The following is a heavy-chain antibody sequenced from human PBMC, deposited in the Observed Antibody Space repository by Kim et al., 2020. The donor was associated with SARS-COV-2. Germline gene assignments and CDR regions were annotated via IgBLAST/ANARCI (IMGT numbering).Heavy chain of an antibody. Sequence: YADSVKGRFTIARDNSKNTLYLQMNSLRAEDTAVYYCAKDPSIQLWINFDYWGQGTLVTVSS. D-gene: IGHD5-18*01. J-gene: IGHJ4*02. CDR3: AKDPSIQLWINFDY. V-gene: IGHV3-23*01.